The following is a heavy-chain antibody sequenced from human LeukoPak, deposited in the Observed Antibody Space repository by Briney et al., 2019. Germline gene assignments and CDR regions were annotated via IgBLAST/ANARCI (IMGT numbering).Heavy chain of an antibody. CDR2: IYTSGST. Sequence: PSQTLSLTCTVSGGSISSGSYYWSWIRQPAGKGLEWIGRIYTSGSTNYNPSLKSRVTISVDTSKNQFSLKLSSVTAADTAVYYCARARVFRFDWFDPRGQGTLVTVSS. CDR1: GGSISSGSYY. V-gene: IGHV4-61*02. D-gene: IGHD2-8*01. CDR3: ARARVFRFDWFDP. J-gene: IGHJ5*02.